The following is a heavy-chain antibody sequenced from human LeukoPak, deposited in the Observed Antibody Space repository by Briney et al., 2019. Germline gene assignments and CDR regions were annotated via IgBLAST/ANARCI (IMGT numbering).Heavy chain of an antibody. CDR2: IRYDGSNK. J-gene: IGHJ3*02. CDR3: AKGDSSGWYVDAFDI. D-gene: IGHD6-19*01. CDR1: GFTFSSYW. V-gene: IGHV3-30*02. Sequence: GGSLRLSCAASGFTFSSYWMSWVRQAPGKGLEWVAFIRYDGSNKYYADSVKGRFTISRDNSKNTLYLQMNSLRAEDTAVYYCAKGDSSGWYVDAFDIWGQGTMVTVSS.